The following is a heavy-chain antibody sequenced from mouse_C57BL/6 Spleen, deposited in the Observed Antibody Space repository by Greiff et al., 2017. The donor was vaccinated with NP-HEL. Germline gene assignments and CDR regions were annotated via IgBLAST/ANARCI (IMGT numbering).Heavy chain of an antibody. CDR3: ARDYGSSLYAMDY. J-gene: IGHJ4*01. CDR1: GYTFTSYW. D-gene: IGHD1-1*01. CDR2: IHPNSGST. V-gene: IGHV1-64*01. Sequence: QVQLQQSGAELVKPGASVKLSCKASGYTFTSYWMHWVKQRPGQGLEWIGMIHPNSGSTNYNEKFKSKATLTVDKSSSTAYMQLSSLTSEDSAVYYCARDYGSSLYAMDYWGQGTSVTVSS.